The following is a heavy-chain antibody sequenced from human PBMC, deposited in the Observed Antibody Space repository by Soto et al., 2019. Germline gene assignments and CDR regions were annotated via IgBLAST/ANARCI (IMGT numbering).Heavy chain of an antibody. CDR1: GFTFSSYS. Sequence: GGSLRLSCAASGFTFSSYSMNWVRQAPGKGLEWVSYISSSSSTIYYADSVKGRFTISRDNAKNSLYLQMNSLRDEETAVYYCARDRKSDFWSGYRPSYGMDVWGQGTTVTVSS. CDR3: ARDRKSDFWSGYRPSYGMDV. J-gene: IGHJ6*02. D-gene: IGHD3-3*01. CDR2: ISSSSSTI. V-gene: IGHV3-48*02.